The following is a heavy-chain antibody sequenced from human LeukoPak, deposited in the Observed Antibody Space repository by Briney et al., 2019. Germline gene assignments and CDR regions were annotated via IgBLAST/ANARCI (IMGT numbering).Heavy chain of an antibody. J-gene: IGHJ4*02. CDR3: AKDWNYGDYEFDY. CDR2: ISGSGGST. V-gene: IGHV3-23*01. Sequence: GGSLRLSCAASGYTFSSYAMSWVRQAPGKGLEWVSAISGSGGSTYYADSVKGRFTISRDNSKNTLYLQMNSLRAEDTAVYYCAKDWNYGDYEFDYWGQGTLVTVSS. D-gene: IGHD4-17*01. CDR1: GYTFSSYA.